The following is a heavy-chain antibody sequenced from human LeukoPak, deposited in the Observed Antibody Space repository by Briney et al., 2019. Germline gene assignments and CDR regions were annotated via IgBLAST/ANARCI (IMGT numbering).Heavy chain of an antibody. D-gene: IGHD1-1*01. CDR1: GYTFTSYY. CDR2: INPSGGST. CDR3: ARAAGGYNWSAVLYFDY. Sequence: ASVKVSCEASGYTFTSYYMHWVRQAPGQGLEWMGIINPSGGSTSYAQKFQGRVTMTRDTSTSTVYMELSSLRSEDTAVYYCARAAGGYNWSAVLYFDYWGQGTLVTVSS. J-gene: IGHJ4*02. V-gene: IGHV1-46*01.